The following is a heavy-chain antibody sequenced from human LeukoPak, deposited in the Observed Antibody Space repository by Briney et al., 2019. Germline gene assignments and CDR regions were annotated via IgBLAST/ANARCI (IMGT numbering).Heavy chain of an antibody. V-gene: IGHV3-30-3*01. J-gene: IGHJ4*02. CDR3: AREKSSSWSPFDY. CDR1: GFTFSTYA. CDR2: ISYDGSNK. Sequence: RGSLRLSCAASGFTFSTYAMHWVRRAPGKGLEWVAVISYDGSNKSYADSVKGRFTISRDNSKNTLYVQMNSLRADDTAVYYCAREKSSSWSPFDYWGQGNLVTVSS. D-gene: IGHD6-13*01.